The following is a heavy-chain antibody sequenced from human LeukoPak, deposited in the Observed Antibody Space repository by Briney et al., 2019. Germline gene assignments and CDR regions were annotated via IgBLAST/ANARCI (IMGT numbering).Heavy chain of an antibody. CDR3: ARKVPNDSSGYYYRGQFDP. V-gene: IGHV1-69*06. Sequence: SVKVSCKACGGTFSSYAISWVRQAPGQGLEWMGGIIPIFGTANYAQKFQGRVTITADKSTSTAYMELSSLRSEDTAVYYCARKVPNDSSGYYYRGQFDPWGQGTLVTVSS. J-gene: IGHJ5*02. D-gene: IGHD3-22*01. CDR1: GGTFSSYA. CDR2: IIPIFGTA.